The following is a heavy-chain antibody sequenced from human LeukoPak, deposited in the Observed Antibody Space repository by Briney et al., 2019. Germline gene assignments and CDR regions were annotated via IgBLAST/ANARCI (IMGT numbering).Heavy chain of an antibody. CDR1: GFTFSSYG. V-gene: IGHV3-30*02. Sequence: GGSLRLSCAASGFTFSSYGMHWVRQAPGKGLEWVAFIRYDGSNKYYADSVKGRFTISRDNSKNTLYLQMNSLRAEDTAVYYCAKEAVVMATILGAFDIWGQGTMVTVSS. J-gene: IGHJ3*02. D-gene: IGHD5-24*01. CDR2: IRYDGSNK. CDR3: AKEAVVMATILGAFDI.